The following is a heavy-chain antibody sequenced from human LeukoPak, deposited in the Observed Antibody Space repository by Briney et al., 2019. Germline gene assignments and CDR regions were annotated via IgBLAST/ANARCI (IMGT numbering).Heavy chain of an antibody. Sequence: GGSLRLSCAASGFTFSNAWMSWVRQAPGKGLEWVGRIKSKTDGGTTDYAAPVKGRFTISRDDSKNTLYLQMNSLKTEDTAVYYCTTDSMGDSVFDYWGQGTLVTVSS. J-gene: IGHJ4*02. CDR2: IKSKTDGGTT. D-gene: IGHD2-21*02. CDR1: GFTFSNAW. V-gene: IGHV3-15*01. CDR3: TTDSMGDSVFDY.